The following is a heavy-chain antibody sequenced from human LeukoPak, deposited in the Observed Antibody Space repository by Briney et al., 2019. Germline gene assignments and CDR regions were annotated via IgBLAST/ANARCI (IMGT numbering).Heavy chain of an antibody. CDR3: AKGLRYFDWSPLGYYGMDV. V-gene: IGHV3-23*01. Sequence: GGSLRLSCAASGFTFSSYAMSWVRQAPGKGLEWVSAISGSGGSTYYADSVKGRFTISRDNSKNTLYLQMNSLRAEDTAVYYCAKGLRYFDWSPLGYYGMDVWGQGTTVTVSS. CDR2: ISGSGGST. CDR1: GFTFSSYA. J-gene: IGHJ6*02. D-gene: IGHD3-9*01.